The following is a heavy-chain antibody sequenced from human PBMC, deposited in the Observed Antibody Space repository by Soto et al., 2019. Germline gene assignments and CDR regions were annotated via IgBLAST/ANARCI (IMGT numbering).Heavy chain of an antibody. D-gene: IGHD3-3*01. J-gene: IGHJ6*02. CDR1: GFTFSIYS. CDR2: ISSSSSYI. CDR3: ARDPGHDFWSVYYGMDV. Sequence: GGSLRLSCAASGFTFSIYSMNLVRQSPGKGLEWVSSISSSSSYIYYADSVKGRFTISRDNAKNSLYLQMNSLRAEETAVYYCARDPGHDFWSVYYGMDVWCQGTTVTVSS. V-gene: IGHV3-21*01.